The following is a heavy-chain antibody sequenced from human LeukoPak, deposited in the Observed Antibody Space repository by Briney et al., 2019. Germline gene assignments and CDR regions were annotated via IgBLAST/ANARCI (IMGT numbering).Heavy chain of an antibody. CDR2: FDPDDGET. CDR3: ATVGGIVGATKSAGAFDI. D-gene: IGHD1-26*01. J-gene: IGHJ3*02. CDR1: GYTLTDLS. V-gene: IGHV1-24*01. Sequence: GASVKVSCKVSGYTLTDLSMHWVRQAPGKGLEWMGGFDPDDGETIYAQKFQGRVTMTEDTSTDTAYMELSSLRSEDTAVYYCATVGGIVGATKSAGAFDIWGQGTMVTVSS.